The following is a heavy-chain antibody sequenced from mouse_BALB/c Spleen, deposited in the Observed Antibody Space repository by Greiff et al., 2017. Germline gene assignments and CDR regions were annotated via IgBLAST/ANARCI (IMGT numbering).Heavy chain of an antibody. V-gene: IGHV5-9*03. D-gene: IGHD1-1*01. CDR3: ARYDYGSRYYFDY. J-gene: IGHJ2*01. CDR2: ISSGGGNT. CDR1: GFTFSSST. Sequence: EVKLMESGGGLVKPGGSLKLSCAASGFTFSSSTMSWVRQTPEKRLEWVATISSGGGNTYYPDSVKGRFTISRDNAKNNLYLQMSSLRSEDTALYYCARYDYGSRYYFDYWGQGTTLTVSS.